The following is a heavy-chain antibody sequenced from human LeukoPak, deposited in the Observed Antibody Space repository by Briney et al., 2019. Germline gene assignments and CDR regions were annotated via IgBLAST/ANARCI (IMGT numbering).Heavy chain of an antibody. V-gene: IGHV4-39*07. D-gene: IGHD6-19*01. J-gene: IGHJ4*02. CDR1: GGSINSTSFY. Sequence: PSETLSLTCTVSGGSINSTSFYWSWIRQPPGKGLEWIGEINHSGSTNYNPSLKSRVTISVDTSKNQFSLKLSSVTAADTAVYYCARVGFFEYSSGWYRDYWGQGTLVTVSS. CDR3: ARVGFFEYSSGWYRDY. CDR2: INHSGST.